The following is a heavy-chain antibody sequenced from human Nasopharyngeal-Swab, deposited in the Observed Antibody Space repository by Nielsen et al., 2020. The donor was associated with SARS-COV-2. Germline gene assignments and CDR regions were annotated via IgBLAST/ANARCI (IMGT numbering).Heavy chain of an antibody. CDR3: ATREVPAAMPLDAFDI. Sequence: SETLSLTCTVSGGSISSSSYYWGWIRQPPGKGLEWIGSIYYSGSTYYNPSLKSRVTISVDTSKNQFSLKLSSVTAADTAVYYCATREVPAAMPLDAFDIWGQGTTVTVSS. V-gene: IGHV4-39*01. D-gene: IGHD2-2*01. CDR2: IYYSGST. J-gene: IGHJ3*02. CDR1: GGSISSSSYY.